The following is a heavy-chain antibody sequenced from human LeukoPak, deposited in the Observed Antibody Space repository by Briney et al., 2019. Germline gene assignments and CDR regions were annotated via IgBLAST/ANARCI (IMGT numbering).Heavy chain of an antibody. CDR1: GFTFSSYE. Sequence: PGGSLRLSCAASGFTFSSYEMNWVRQAPGKGLEWVSYINSNGRTIYYADSVKGRFTISRDNAKNSLYLQMNSLRAEDTAVYYCARLAGSTYYDILTGNDTFDIWGQGTMVTVSS. J-gene: IGHJ3*02. CDR2: INSNGRTI. D-gene: IGHD3-9*01. CDR3: ARLAGSTYYDILTGNDTFDI. V-gene: IGHV3-48*03.